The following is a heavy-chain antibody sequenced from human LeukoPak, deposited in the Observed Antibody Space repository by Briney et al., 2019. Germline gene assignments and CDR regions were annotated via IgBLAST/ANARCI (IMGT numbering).Heavy chain of an antibody. CDR1: GYTFTSYG. CDR3: ARAPSLVGATHFDY. J-gene: IGHJ4*02. Sequence: SVKVSCKASGYTFTSYGISWVRQAPGQGLEWMGGIIPILGTANYAQKFQGRVTITADESTSTAYMELSSLRSEDTAVYYCARAPSLVGATHFDYWGQGALVTVSS. CDR2: IIPILGTA. D-gene: IGHD1-26*01. V-gene: IGHV1-69*13.